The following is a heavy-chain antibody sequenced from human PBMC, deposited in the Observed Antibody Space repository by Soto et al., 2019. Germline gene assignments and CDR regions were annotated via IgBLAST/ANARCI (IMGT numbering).Heavy chain of an antibody. CDR2: IDRDGTDT. J-gene: IGHJ4*02. V-gene: IGHV3-74*01. D-gene: IGHD4-17*01. CDR3: ARATTTVTTRPTLGY. CDR1: GFTFNSYW. Sequence: EVQLVESGGGLVQPGGSLRLSCAASGFTFNSYWMHWVRQAPGKGLVWVSRIDRDGTDTNYADSVKGRFTISRDNAKNMLFLQMNRLTAEDTAVYYCARATTTVTTRPTLGYWGRGTLVTVSS.